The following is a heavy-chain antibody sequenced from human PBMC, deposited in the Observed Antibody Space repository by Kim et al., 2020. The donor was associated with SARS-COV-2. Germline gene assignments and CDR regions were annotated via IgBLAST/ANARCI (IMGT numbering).Heavy chain of an antibody. CDR1: GFTFNKFA. D-gene: IGHD6-19*01. Sequence: GGSLRLSCAGSGFTFNKFAMNWIRQAPGKGLEWVSAVSGDASTTYYADSVKGRFIVSRDNSKNTVYLQLNSVRVEDAAIYYCAKDRGGYTSDWYKGAYHFDSWGQEILVTVSS. V-gene: IGHV3-23*01. CDR3: AKDRGGYTSDWYKGAYHFDS. J-gene: IGHJ4*02. CDR2: VSGDASTT.